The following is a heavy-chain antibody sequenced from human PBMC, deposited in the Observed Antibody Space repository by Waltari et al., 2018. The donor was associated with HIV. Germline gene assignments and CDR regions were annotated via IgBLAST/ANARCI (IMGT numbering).Heavy chain of an antibody. D-gene: IGHD5-12*01. V-gene: IGHV1-18*01. J-gene: IGHJ4*02. Sequence: QVQLVQSGAEVKKPGASVRVSCKTSGYTFRSHGIAWVRQAPGRGLEWMAWISPYNGYTKFAQTFQDRLTLTTDTSTSTVYMELMSLRSEDTAVYYCARDEVATTGYLEGRGGYSDYWGQGTLVTVSS. CDR3: ARDEVATTGYLEGRGGYSDY. CDR2: ISPYNGYT. CDR1: GYTFRSHG.